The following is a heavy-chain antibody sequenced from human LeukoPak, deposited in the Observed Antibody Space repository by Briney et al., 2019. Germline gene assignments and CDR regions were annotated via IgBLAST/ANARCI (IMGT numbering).Heavy chain of an antibody. CDR2: TYYRSKWYN. CDR3: ARDSSGRKNAFDI. Sequence: SHPLSLTCALSGDSLSSNSAAWNWIRQSPSRGLEWLGRTYYRSKWYNDYAVSVKSRITINPDTSKNQFSLQLNSVTPEDTAVYYCARDSSGRKNAFDIWGGGTMVTVSS. V-gene: IGHV6-1*01. J-gene: IGHJ3*02. CDR1: GDSLSSNSAA. D-gene: IGHD6-19*01.